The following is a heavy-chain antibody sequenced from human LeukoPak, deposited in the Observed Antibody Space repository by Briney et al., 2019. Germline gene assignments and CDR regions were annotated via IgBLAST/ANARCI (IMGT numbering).Heavy chain of an antibody. CDR1: GGSINSHY. Sequence: SETLSLTCAVSGGSINSHYWGWIRQPPGKGLEWIGEINHSGSTNYNPSLKSRVTISVDTSKNQFSLKLSSVTAADTAVYYCASVGRTWDAFDIWGQGTMVTVSS. CDR3: ASVGRTWDAFDI. CDR2: INHSGST. D-gene: IGHD2-15*01. V-gene: IGHV4-34*01. J-gene: IGHJ3*02.